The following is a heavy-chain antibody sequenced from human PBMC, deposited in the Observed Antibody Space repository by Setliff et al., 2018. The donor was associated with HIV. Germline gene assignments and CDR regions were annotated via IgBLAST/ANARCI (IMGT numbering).Heavy chain of an antibody. V-gene: IGHV1-24*01. D-gene: IGHD3-10*02. CDR1: GYTLTEYS. CDR3: ARIVRPSYYYYYYMDV. J-gene: IGHJ6*03. Sequence: GASVKVSCKVSGYTLTEYSLHWLRQSPGKGLEWMGGFHPENGERIYAQKFQGRVTMTEDTSTDTAYMELSSLRSEDTAVYYCARIVRPSYYYYYYMDVWGKGTTVTVSS. CDR2: FHPENGER.